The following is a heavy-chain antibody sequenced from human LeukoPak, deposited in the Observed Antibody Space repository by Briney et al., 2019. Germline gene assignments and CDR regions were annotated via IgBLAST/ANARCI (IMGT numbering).Heavy chain of an antibody. J-gene: IGHJ3*02. CDR3: ARDHSLWYYYDSSGYLDAFDI. D-gene: IGHD3-22*01. V-gene: IGHV7-4-1*02. CDR1: GYTFTSYA. CDR2: INTNTGNP. Sequence: ASVKVSCKASGYTFTSYAMNWVRQAPGQGLEWMGWINTNTGNPTYAQGFTGRFVFSLDTSVSTAYLQISSLKAEDTAVYYCARDHSLWYYYDSSGYLDAFDIWGQGTMVTVSS.